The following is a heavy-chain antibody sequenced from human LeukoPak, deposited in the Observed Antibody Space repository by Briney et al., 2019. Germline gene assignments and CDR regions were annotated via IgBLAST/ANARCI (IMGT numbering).Heavy chain of an antibody. D-gene: IGHD2-2*01. CDR2: INPSGGST. Sequence: ASVKVSCKASGYTFTSYYKHWVRQAPGQGLEWMGIINPSGGSTSYAQKFQGRVTMTRDTSTSTVYMELSSLRSEDTAVYYCAREGLGYCSSTSCYWDNWFDPWGQGTLVTVSS. CDR1: GYTFTSYY. J-gene: IGHJ5*02. V-gene: IGHV1-46*03. CDR3: AREGLGYCSSTSCYWDNWFDP.